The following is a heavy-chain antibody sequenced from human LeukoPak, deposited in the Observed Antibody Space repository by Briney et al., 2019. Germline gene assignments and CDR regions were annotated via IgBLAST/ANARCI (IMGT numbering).Heavy chain of an antibody. D-gene: IGHD3-9*01. Sequence: GASVKVSCKPSGYRFSGYYVHWVRQAPGQGLEWMGRINPNSGDTNSAQKFQGRVTMTRDTSVNTAYMELSRLRSDDTAVYFCARDLSGPNYGMDVWGQGTTVTVPS. V-gene: IGHV1-2*06. CDR1: GYRFSGYY. CDR2: INPNSGDT. J-gene: IGHJ6*02. CDR3: ARDLSGPNYGMDV.